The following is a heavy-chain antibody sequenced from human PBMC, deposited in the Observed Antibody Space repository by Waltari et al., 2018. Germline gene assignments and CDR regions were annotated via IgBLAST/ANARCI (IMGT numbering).Heavy chain of an antibody. CDR3: AKDSARIAVAGTVDY. D-gene: IGHD6-19*01. CDR2: IRYDGSNK. J-gene: IGHJ4*02. V-gene: IGHV3-30*02. CDR1: GFTFSSYG. Sequence: QVQLVESGGGVVQPGGSLRLSCAASGFTFSSYGMHWVRQAPGKGLGWVALIRYDGSNKYYADSVKGRFTISRDNSKNTLYLQMNSLRAEDTAVYYCAKDSARIAVAGTVDYWGQGTLVTVSS.